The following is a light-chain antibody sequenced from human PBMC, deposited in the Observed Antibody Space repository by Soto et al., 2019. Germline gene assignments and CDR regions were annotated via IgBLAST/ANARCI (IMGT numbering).Light chain of an antibody. V-gene: IGLV2-8*01. CDR2: EVT. CDR1: SSDVGGYNY. J-gene: IGLJ2*01. CDR3: SSFAGRNNVV. Sequence: QSVLTQPPSASGSPGQSVTISCTGSSSDVGGYNYVSWYQYHPGKAPKLMIYEVTKRPSGVPDRFSGSKSGNTASLTVSGLQAEDEADYYCSSFAGRNNVVFGGGTQLTVL.